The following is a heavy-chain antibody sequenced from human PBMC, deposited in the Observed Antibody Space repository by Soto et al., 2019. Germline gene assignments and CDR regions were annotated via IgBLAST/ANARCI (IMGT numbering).Heavy chain of an antibody. Sequence: LRLSCAASGFSVTNTYMHWVRQAPGKGLEWVSVISGPGVTYYADSVKGRIALSRDTSQNTMYLHMRNLRADDTAVYYCARTRLQYRELVSWGQGTLVTVSS. J-gene: IGHJ5*02. CDR1: GFSVTNTY. V-gene: IGHV3-53*01. D-gene: IGHD4-4*01. CDR3: ARTRLQYRELVS. CDR2: ISGPGVT.